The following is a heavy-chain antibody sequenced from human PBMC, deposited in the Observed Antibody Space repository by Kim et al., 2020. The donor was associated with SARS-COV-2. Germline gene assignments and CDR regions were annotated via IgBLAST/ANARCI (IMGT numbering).Heavy chain of an antibody. J-gene: IGHJ4*02. CDR1: GFTFSSYG. CDR2: IWYDGSNK. V-gene: IGHV3-33*01. CDR3: AREAYYYDSSSYYFEYYFDD. D-gene: IGHD3-22*01. Sequence: GGSLRLSCAASGFTFSSYGMHWVRQAPGKGLEWVAVIWYDGSNKYYADSVKGRFTISRDNSKNTLYLQMNSLRAEDTAVYYCAREAYYYDSSSYYFEYYFDDWGQGTLVTVSS.